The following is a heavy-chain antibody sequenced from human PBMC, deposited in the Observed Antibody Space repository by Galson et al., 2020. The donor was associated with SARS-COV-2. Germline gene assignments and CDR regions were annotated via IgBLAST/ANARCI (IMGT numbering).Heavy chain of an antibody. CDR3: ARETDDQSSSWYDY. D-gene: IGHD2-2*01. CDR1: GFTFSSSA. Sequence: QLGESLKIPCAASGFTFSSSAMHWVRQAPGKGLEWVAIISYDGTTRYNSDSVKGRFTISRDISKNTLYLQMNRLRPEDTGVYYCARETDDQSSSWYDYWGQGTLVTVSP. V-gene: IGHV3-30*04. J-gene: IGHJ4*02. CDR2: ISYDGTTR.